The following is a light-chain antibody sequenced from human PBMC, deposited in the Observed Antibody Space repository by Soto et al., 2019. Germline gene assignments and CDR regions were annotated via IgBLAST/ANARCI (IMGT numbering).Light chain of an antibody. CDR2: AAS. V-gene: IGKV1-9*01. J-gene: IGKJ4*01. CDR1: QGISSY. CDR3: QPRNSDPRT. Sequence: SQLRKSKSRQCASVGESVAISGRASQGISSYLAWYQQKPGKAPKLLIYAASTLQSGVPSRFSGSGSGTDFTLIRCSQPPEDSATYYEQPRNSDPRTFGGGTKVDIK.